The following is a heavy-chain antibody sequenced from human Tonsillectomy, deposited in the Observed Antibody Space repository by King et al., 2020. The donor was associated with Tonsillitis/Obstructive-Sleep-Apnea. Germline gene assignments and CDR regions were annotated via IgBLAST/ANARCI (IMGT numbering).Heavy chain of an antibody. CDR2: IYYSGST. J-gene: IGHJ4*02. D-gene: IGHD3-22*01. CDR3: ARRDYDSSGYHFDY. Sequence: LQLQESGPGLVKPSETLSLTCTVSGGSISSYYWSWIRQPPGKGLEWIGYIYYSGSTKYNPSLKSRVTISVDTSKNQFSLKLSSVTAADTAVYYCARRDYDSSGYHFDYWGQGTLVTVSS. CDR1: GGSISSYY. V-gene: IGHV4-59*01.